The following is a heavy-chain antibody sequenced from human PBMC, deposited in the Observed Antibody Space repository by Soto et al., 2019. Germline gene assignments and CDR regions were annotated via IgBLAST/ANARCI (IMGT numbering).Heavy chain of an antibody. Sequence: EVQLLESGGGLVQPGGSLRLSCAAPGFTFSTYALSWVRQAQGKGLEWVSAISGSGGNSTFYGDSVKGRFTISRDNSKNTLYLQMNSLGAEDTAVYYCAKGGGSCCFDNWGQGTLVTVSS. CDR3: AKGGGSCCFDN. CDR2: ISGSGGNST. V-gene: IGHV3-23*01. J-gene: IGHJ4*02. CDR1: GFTFSTYA. D-gene: IGHD2-15*01.